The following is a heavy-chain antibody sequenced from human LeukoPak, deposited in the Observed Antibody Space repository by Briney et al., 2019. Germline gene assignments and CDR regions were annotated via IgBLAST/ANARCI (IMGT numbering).Heavy chain of an antibody. J-gene: IGHJ4*02. V-gene: IGHV3-48*01. CDR2: ISSSSSTI. CDR1: GFTFSSYS. CDR3: ARDIDTGKFDY. Sequence: GGSLRLSCAASGFTFSSYSMNWVRQAPGKGLEWVSYISSSSSTIYYADSVKGRFTISRDDAKNSLYLQMNSLRAEGTAVYYCARDIDTGKFDYWGQGTLVTVSS. D-gene: IGHD2-15*01.